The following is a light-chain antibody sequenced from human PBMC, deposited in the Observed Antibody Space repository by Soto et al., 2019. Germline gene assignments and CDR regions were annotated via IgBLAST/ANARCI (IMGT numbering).Light chain of an antibody. J-gene: IGLJ2*01. V-gene: IGLV1-44*01. CDR1: SSSIGSNA. CDR2: NHN. Sequence: QSVLTQPPSASGTPGQRVTISCSGSSSSIGSNAVNWYQQLPGTAPKLLIYNHNQRPSGVPDRFSGSKSGTSASLAISGLQSEDEADYYCSAWDDSLNGLVFGGGTKLTVL. CDR3: SAWDDSLNGLV.